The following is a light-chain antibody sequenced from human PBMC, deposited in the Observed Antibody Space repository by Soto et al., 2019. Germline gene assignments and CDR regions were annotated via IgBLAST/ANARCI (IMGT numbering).Light chain of an antibody. CDR2: GAS. J-gene: IGKJ1*01. V-gene: IGKV1-39*01. CDR1: QSIDSY. CDR3: QQSYIMPWT. Sequence: DIQITQSPSSLSASVGVRVTITCRASQSIDSYLNWYQQKPGRAPKVLIYGASSLQSGVPSRFSGSGSGTDFTLTINSLQPEDFATYHCQQSYIMPWTFGQGTKVDIK.